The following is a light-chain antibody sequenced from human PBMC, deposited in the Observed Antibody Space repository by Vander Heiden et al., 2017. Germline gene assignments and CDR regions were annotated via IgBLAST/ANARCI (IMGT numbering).Light chain of an antibody. CDR2: GAS. Sequence: DIHTTQSPSSLSAFVGDRVTITCRASQGISNYLAWYQQKPGKVPKLLIYGASTLQYGVPSRFSGSGSGTAFTLTISSLQPEDVATYYCQQNYSALYTFGHGTNLEIK. CDR1: QGISNY. J-gene: IGKJ2*01. V-gene: IGKV1-27*01. CDR3: QQNYSALYT.